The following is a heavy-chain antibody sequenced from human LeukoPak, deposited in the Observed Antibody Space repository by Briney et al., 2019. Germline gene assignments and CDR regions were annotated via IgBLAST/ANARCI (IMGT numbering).Heavy chain of an antibody. Sequence: SETLSLTCTVSGGSISSYYWSWIRRPPGKGLEWIGYIYYSGSANYNPSLKSRVTISVDTSKNQFSLKLSSVTAADTAVYYCARASLEDGDANFDYWGQGTLVTVSS. J-gene: IGHJ4*02. CDR3: ARASLEDGDANFDY. V-gene: IGHV4-59*01. CDR2: IYYSGSA. D-gene: IGHD4-17*01. CDR1: GGSISSYY.